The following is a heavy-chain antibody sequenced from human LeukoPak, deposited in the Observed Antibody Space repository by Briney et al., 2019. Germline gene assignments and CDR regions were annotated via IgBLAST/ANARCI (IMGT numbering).Heavy chain of an antibody. CDR2: ISAYNGNT. Sequence: ASVKVSCKASGYTFTSYGISWVRQAPGQGLEWMGWISAYNGNTNYAQKLQGRVTMTTDTSTSTAYMELRSLRSDDTAVYYCAREDIVVVPAAAHFGYWGQGTLVTVSS. J-gene: IGHJ4*02. D-gene: IGHD2-2*01. V-gene: IGHV1-18*01. CDR1: GYTFTSYG. CDR3: AREDIVVVPAAAHFGY.